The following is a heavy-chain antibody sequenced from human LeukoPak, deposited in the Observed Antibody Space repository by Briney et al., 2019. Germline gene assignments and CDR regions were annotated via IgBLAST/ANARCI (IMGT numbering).Heavy chain of an antibody. CDR3: ARDELERITIFGVPNTEVYYYYYMDV. V-gene: IGHV1-46*01. CDR2: INPSGGST. J-gene: IGHJ6*03. CDR1: GYTFTSYY. Sequence: ASVKVSCKASGYTFTSYYMHWVRQAPGQGLEWMGIINPSGGSTSYAQKFQGRVTMTRDTSTSTVYMELSGLRSEDTAVYYCARDELERITIFGVPNTEVYYYYYMDVWGKGTTVTVSS. D-gene: IGHD3-3*01.